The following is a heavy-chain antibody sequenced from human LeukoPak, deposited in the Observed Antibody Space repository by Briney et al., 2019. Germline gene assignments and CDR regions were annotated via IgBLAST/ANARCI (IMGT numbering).Heavy chain of an antibody. CDR1: GFTFSSYA. V-gene: IGHV3-23*01. Sequence: SGGSLRFSCAASGFTFSSYAMSWVRQAPGKGLEWVSAISGSGGSTYYADSVKGRFTISRDNSKNTLYLQMNSLRAEDTAVYYCANNRIAVAGTGAFDIWGQGTMVTVSS. J-gene: IGHJ3*02. CDR3: ANNRIAVAGTGAFDI. CDR2: ISGSGGST. D-gene: IGHD6-19*01.